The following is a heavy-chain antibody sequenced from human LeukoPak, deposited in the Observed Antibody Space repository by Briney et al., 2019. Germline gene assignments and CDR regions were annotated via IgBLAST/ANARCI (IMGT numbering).Heavy chain of an antibody. CDR2: IYYSGST. Sequence: PSETLSLTCTVSGDSITTYYWSWIRQPPGKGLEWIGYIYYSGSTNYNPSLKSRVTISVDTSKNQFSLKLSSVTAADTAVYYCAREENGRYYFDYWGQGTLVTVSS. D-gene: IGHD1-14*01. CDR1: GDSITTYY. V-gene: IGHV4-59*01. J-gene: IGHJ4*01. CDR3: AREENGRYYFDY.